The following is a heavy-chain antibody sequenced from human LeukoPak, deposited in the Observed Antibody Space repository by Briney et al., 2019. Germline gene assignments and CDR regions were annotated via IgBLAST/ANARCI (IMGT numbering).Heavy chain of an antibody. Sequence: PGGSLRLSCAASGCTVSSNYMSWVRQAPGEGLEGGSVIYGGGRSYYADSVKARFTISSDNSKNAMYLQMNSLRAEDTAVYYCARDPHYYDSSGSGDAFDIWGQGTMVTVSS. CDR3: ARDPHYYDSSGSGDAFDI. D-gene: IGHD3-22*01. CDR1: GCTVSSNY. V-gene: IGHV3-53*01. CDR2: IYGGGRS. J-gene: IGHJ3*02.